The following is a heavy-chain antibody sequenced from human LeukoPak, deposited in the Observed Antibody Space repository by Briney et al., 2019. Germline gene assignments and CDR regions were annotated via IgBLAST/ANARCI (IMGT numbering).Heavy chain of an antibody. CDR3: ARGSRSLGVTTVTRGFDY. D-gene: IGHD4-17*01. CDR2: IYYSGST. CDR1: GYSVSSGDYY. Sequence: SETLSLTCTVSGYSVSSGDYYWSWIRQPPGKGLEWIGYIYYSGSTSYNPSLKSRVTISVDTSKNQFSLNLSSVTAADTAVYYCARGSRSLGVTTVTRGFDYWGQGTLVTVSS. J-gene: IGHJ4*02. V-gene: IGHV4-30-4*01.